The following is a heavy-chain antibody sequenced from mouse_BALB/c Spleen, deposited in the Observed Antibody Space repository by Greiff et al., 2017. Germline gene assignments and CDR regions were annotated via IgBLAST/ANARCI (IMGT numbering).Heavy chain of an antibody. V-gene: IGHV1-5*01. CDR1: GYSFTNYW. CDR3: TRRWERGYFDY. J-gene: IGHJ2*01. Sequence: EVQLQQSGTVLARPGASVKMSCKASGYSFTNYWLRWVKQRPGQGLEWIGAIYPGNSDTSYNQKFKGKAKLTAVTSASTAYMELSSLTNEDSAVYYGTRRWERGYFDYWGQGTTLTVAS. D-gene: IGHD4-1*01. CDR2: IYPGNSDT.